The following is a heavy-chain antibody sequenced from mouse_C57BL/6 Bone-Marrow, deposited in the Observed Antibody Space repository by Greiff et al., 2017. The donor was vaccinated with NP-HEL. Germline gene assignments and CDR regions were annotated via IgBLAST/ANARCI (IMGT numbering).Heavy chain of an antibody. J-gene: IGHJ4*01. V-gene: IGHV1-81*01. CDR1: GYTFTSYG. CDR3: ARLIYYGSFYAMDY. CDR2: IYPRSGNT. D-gene: IGHD1-1*01. Sequence: KQSCKASGYTFTSYGISWVKQRTGQGLEWIGEIYPRSGNTYYNEKFKGKATLTADKSSSTAYMELRSLTSEDSAVYFCARLIYYGSFYAMDYWGQGTSVTVSS.